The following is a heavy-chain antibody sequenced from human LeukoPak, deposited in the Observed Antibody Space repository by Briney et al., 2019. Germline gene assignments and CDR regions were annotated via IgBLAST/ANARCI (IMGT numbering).Heavy chain of an antibody. D-gene: IGHD6-13*01. Sequence: PSETLSLTCAVYGGSFSGYYWSWIRQPPGKGLEWIGEINHSGSTNYNPSLKSRVTISADTSKNQFSLKLSSVTAADTAVYYCARGPAFASWYPENWFDPWGQGTLVTVSS. CDR3: ARGPAFASWYPENWFDP. CDR1: GGSFSGYY. CDR2: INHSGST. J-gene: IGHJ5*02. V-gene: IGHV4-34*01.